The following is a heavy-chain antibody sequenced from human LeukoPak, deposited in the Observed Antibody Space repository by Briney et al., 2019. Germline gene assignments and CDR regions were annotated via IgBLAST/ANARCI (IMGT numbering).Heavy chain of an antibody. CDR2: INHSGST. V-gene: IGHV4-34*01. CDR3: ARRTPSDYYGSGSYYIRKNWFDP. D-gene: IGHD3-10*01. CDR1: GGSISSYY. J-gene: IGHJ5*02. Sequence: SETLSLTCTVSGGSISSYYWSWIRQPPGKGLEWIGEINHSGSTNYNPSLKSRVTISVDTSKNQFSLKLSSVTAADTAVYYCARRTPSDYYGSGSYYIRKNWFDPWGRGTLVTVSS.